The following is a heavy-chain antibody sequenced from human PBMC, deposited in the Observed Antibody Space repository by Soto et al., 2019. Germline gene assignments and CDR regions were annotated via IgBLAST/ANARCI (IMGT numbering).Heavy chain of an antibody. Sequence: PGGSLGLCCAASGVTVSNIDMSWVRQAPGKGLEWVSVIYSGGDTFYADSVKGRFTISRDNSKNTLYLRMNSLRIEDTAVYYCTRDPWAYWGQGTLVTVSS. CDR2: IYSGGDT. CDR3: TRDPWAY. J-gene: IGHJ4*02. D-gene: IGHD3-16*01. CDR1: GVTVSNID. V-gene: IGHV3-53*01.